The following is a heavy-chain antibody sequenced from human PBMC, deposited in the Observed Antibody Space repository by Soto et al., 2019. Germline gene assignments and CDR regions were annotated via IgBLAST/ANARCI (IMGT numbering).Heavy chain of an antibody. CDR2: MSGTAGNT. D-gene: IGHD3-10*01. CDR3: AKKYYFGSGSYVFYFDY. CDR1: GFTFSNYA. V-gene: IGHV3-23*01. Sequence: EVQLLESGGGSVQPGGSLRLSCAASGFTFSNYAMTWVRQAPGKGLEWVSTMSGTAGNTYYADSVKGRFTISRDNSKNTLYRQTNSLRADDTAVYYCAKKYYFGSGSYVFYFDYWGQGTLVTVSS. J-gene: IGHJ4*02.